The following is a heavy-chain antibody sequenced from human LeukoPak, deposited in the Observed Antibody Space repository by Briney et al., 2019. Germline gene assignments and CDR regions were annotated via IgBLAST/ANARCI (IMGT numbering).Heavy chain of an antibody. CDR1: GGSIDSTNW. D-gene: IGHD3-16*02. CDR2: IHHDGRI. J-gene: IGHJ4*02. Sequence: SGTLSLTCDVSGGSIDSTNWWNWVRQPPGRGLEWIGEIHHDGRINYNPSLKSRVTLSVDKSKNQFSLRLNSVTAADTAMYYCARSHDHLWGNYPDYWGQGTLVTVSS. CDR3: ARSHDHLWGNYPDY. V-gene: IGHV4-4*02.